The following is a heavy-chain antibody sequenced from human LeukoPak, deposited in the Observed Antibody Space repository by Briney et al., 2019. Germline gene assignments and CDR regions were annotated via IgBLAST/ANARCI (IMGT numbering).Heavy chain of an antibody. Sequence: GASVKVSCKASGYTFTNYDFTWVRQAPGQGLEWMGWISAYNGDTNYAQYFQGRVSMTTDTSTSTAYMELRSLRSDDTAVYYCARGSSGWFNWFDPWGQGTLVTVSS. CDR2: ISAYNGDT. CDR3: ARGSSGWFNWFDP. CDR1: GYTFTNYD. J-gene: IGHJ5*02. D-gene: IGHD6-19*01. V-gene: IGHV1-18*01.